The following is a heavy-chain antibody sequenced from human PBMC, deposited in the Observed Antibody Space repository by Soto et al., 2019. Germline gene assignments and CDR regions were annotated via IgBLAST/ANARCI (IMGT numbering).Heavy chain of an antibody. Sequence: QVQLVQSGAEVKKPGSSVKVSCKASGGTFSSYSINWVRQAPGQGLEWMGEIIPIFGTANYAQKFQGRVTITADESTSTAYMELSSLRSEDTAGYYCARDGGRHSWGIYYWGQGTLVTVSS. CDR1: GGTFSSYS. CDR2: IIPIFGTA. D-gene: IGHD1-26*01. J-gene: IGHJ4*02. V-gene: IGHV1-69*01. CDR3: ARDGGRHSWGIYY.